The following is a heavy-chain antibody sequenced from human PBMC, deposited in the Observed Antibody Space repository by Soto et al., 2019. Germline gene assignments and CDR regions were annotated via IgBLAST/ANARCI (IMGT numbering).Heavy chain of an antibody. D-gene: IGHD3-10*01. Sequence: SETLSLTCAVYGVSFSGYYWSWIRQPPGKGLEWIGEINHSGSTNYNPSLKSRVTISVDTSKNQFSLKLSSVTAADTAVYYCARARGDYGSGSYRVYFDYWGQGTLVTVSS. V-gene: IGHV4-34*01. CDR2: INHSGST. J-gene: IGHJ4*02. CDR3: ARARGDYGSGSYRVYFDY. CDR1: GVSFSGYY.